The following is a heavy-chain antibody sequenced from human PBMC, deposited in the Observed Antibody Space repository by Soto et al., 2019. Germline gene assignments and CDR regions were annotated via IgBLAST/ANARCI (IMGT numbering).Heavy chain of an antibody. CDR3: AREGGYFDSSGSGVYHYYGVDV. D-gene: IGHD3-22*01. CDR2: IYYTGST. Sequence: ETLSLTCSVSGGSISPYFWSWIRKPAGKGLEWIGRIYYTGSTNYNPPLKSRVSMSLDRARNQISLKVNFLTAADTAVYYCAREGGYFDSSGSGVYHYYGVDVWGRGTTVTVSS. J-gene: IGHJ6*02. V-gene: IGHV4-4*07. CDR1: GGSISPYF.